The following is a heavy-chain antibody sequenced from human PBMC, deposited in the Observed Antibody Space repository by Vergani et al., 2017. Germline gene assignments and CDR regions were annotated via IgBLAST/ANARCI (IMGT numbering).Heavy chain of an antibody. CDR1: GFTFSSYA. CDR2: ISGSGGST. CDR3: AEHSEGVVPAALDY. J-gene: IGHJ4*02. V-gene: IGHV3-23*01. Sequence: EVQLLESGGGLVQPGGSLRLSCAASGFTFSSYAMSWVRQAPGKGGEWGSAISGSGGSTYYADSVKGRFTISRENSKNTLYLQMNSLRDEDTAVYYCAEHSEGVVPAALDYWGQGTLVTVSS. D-gene: IGHD2-2*01.